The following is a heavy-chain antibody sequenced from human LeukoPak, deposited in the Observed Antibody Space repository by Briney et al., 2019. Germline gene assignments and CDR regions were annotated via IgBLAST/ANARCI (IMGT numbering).Heavy chain of an antibody. CDR2: IWYDGSNK. CDR3: AKDLGFLEWLFDY. CDR1: GFTFSSYG. Sequence: PGRSLRLSCAASGFTFSSYGMHWVRQAPGKGLEWVAVIWYDGSNKYYADSVKGRFTISRDNSKNTLYLQMNSLGAEDTAVYYCAKDLGFLEWLFDYWGQGTLVTVSS. J-gene: IGHJ4*02. V-gene: IGHV3-33*06. D-gene: IGHD3-3*01.